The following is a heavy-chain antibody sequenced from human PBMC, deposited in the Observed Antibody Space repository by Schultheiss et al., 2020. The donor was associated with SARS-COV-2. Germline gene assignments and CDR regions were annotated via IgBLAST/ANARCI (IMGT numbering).Heavy chain of an antibody. Sequence: GESLKISCAASGFTFSDYYMSWIRQAPGKGLEWVSYISSSSSYTNYADSVKGRFTISRDNAKNSLYLQMNSLRAEDTAVYYCAREPYSSGWYPFDYWGQGTLVTVSS. V-gene: IGHV3-11*05. J-gene: IGHJ4*02. CDR2: ISSSSSYT. CDR3: AREPYSSGWYPFDY. CDR1: GFTFSDYY. D-gene: IGHD6-19*01.